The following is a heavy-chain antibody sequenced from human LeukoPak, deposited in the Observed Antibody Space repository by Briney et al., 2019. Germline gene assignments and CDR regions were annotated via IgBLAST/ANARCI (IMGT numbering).Heavy chain of an antibody. CDR2: IYYSGST. CDR3: ARLSSGSSPWYYFDY. CDR1: GGSISSYY. Sequence: PSETLSLTCTVSGGSISSYYWSWIRQPPGKGLEWIGYIYYSGSTNYNPSLKSRVTISVDTSKNQFSLKLSSVTAADTAVYYCARLSSGSSPWYYFDYWGQGTLVTVSS. D-gene: IGHD3-10*01. V-gene: IGHV4-59*01. J-gene: IGHJ4*02.